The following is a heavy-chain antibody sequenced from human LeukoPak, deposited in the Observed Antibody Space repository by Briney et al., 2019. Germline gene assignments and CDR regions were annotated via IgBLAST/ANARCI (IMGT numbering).Heavy chain of an antibody. Sequence: GGSLRLSCAASGFTFSSFGMSWVLQAPGKGLEWVSYISSSGSTIYYADSVKGRSTIPRDNAKNSLYLQMNSLRAEDTAVYYCARDQNSRGYSYGPWGQGTLVTVSS. J-gene: IGHJ5*02. V-gene: IGHV3-48*04. CDR2: ISSSGSTI. D-gene: IGHD5-18*01. CDR1: GFTFSSFG. CDR3: ARDQNSRGYSYGP.